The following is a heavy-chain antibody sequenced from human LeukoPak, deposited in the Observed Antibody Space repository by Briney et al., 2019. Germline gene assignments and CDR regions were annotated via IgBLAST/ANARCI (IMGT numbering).Heavy chain of an antibody. J-gene: IGHJ4*02. V-gene: IGHV1-46*01. CDR3: ARGNPLGILPY. Sequence: GASVKVSCKASGGTFSSYAISWVRQAPGQGLEWMGIINPSGGSTSYAQKFQGRVTMTRDTSTSTVYMELSSLRSEDTAVYYCARGNPLGILPYWGQGTLVTVSS. CDR1: GGTFSSYA. D-gene: IGHD7-27*01. CDR2: INPSGGST.